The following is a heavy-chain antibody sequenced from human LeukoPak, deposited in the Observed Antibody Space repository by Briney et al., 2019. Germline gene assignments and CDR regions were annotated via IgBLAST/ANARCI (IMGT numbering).Heavy chain of an antibody. J-gene: IGHJ4*02. D-gene: IGHD2-15*01. CDR2: ISNNGGYT. Sequence: GGSLSLSCAASGFTFSSSAMSWVRQAPGKGLEWVSAISNNGGYTYYADSVQGRFTISRDNSKSTLCLQMNSLRAEDTAVYYCAKQLGYCSDGSCYFPYCGQGTLVTVSS. CDR3: AKQLGYCSDGSCYFPY. CDR1: GFTFSSSA. V-gene: IGHV3-23*01.